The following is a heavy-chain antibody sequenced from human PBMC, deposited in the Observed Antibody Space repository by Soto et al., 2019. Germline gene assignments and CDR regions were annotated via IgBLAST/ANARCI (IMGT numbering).Heavy chain of an antibody. J-gene: IGHJ4*02. D-gene: IGHD6-13*01. CDR3: ARGRGYSSSWYLFDY. V-gene: IGHV1-18*01. CDR2: ISAYNGNT. CDR1: GYTFTSYG. Sequence: ASAKVSCKASGYTFTSYGISWVRQAPGQGLEWMGWISAYNGNTNYAQKLQGRVTMTTDTSTSTAYMELRSLRSDDTAVYYCARGRGYSSSWYLFDYWGQGTLVTVSS.